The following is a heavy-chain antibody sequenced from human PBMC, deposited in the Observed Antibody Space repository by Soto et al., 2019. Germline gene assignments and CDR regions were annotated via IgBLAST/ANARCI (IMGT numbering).Heavy chain of an antibody. CDR3: ANGVYYGSRSFDH. D-gene: IGHD3-10*01. CDR2: INSDGSST. J-gene: IGHJ4*02. V-gene: IGHV3-74*01. Sequence: EVQLVESGGGLVQPGGSLRLSCAASGFTFRSYWMHWVRQTPGKGLVWVSRINSDGSSTRYADSVKGRFTISRDNAKNTMYLQMNSLRAEDTAEYYCANGVYYGSRSFDHWGQGTLVTVSS. CDR1: GFTFRSYW.